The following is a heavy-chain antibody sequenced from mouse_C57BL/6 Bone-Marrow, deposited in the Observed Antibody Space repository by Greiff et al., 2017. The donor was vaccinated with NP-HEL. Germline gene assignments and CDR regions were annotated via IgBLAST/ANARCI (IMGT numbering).Heavy chain of an antibody. CDR1: GYTFTSYW. V-gene: IGHV1-52*01. Sequence: VQLQQPGAELVRPGSSVKLSCKASGYTFTSYWMHWVKQRPIQGLEWIGNIDPSDSETHYNQKFKDKATLTVDKSSSTAYMQLSSLTSEDSAVYYCARDTGSSSYAMDYWGQGTSVTVSS. D-gene: IGHD1-1*01. J-gene: IGHJ4*01. CDR3: ARDTGSSSYAMDY. CDR2: IDPSDSET.